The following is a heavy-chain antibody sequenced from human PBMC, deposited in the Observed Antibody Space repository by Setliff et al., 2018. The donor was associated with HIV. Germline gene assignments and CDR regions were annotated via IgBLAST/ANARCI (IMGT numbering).Heavy chain of an antibody. CDR1: GGTFGNSA. D-gene: IGHD2-8*01. J-gene: IGHJ4*02. Sequence: GASVKVSCKAFGGTFGNSALTWVRQAPGQGLEWMGGSIPLFGTVKYAQKFQGRVTITTDELMTTAYRELSSLRSEDTGVYYCASGSGYCRSGVCYAGVHKNPDKYYSDYWGQGTLVTVS. V-gene: IGHV1-69*05. CDR2: SIPLFGTV. CDR3: ASGSGYCRSGVCYAGVHKNPDKYYSDY.